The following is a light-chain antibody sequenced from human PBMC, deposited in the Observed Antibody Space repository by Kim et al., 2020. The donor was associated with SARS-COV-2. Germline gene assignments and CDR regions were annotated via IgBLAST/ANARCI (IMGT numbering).Light chain of an antibody. CDR3: QQYRSPPWT. CDR2: KTS. Sequence: RTQAPASRPAAIGDRVTITCRASQNINDLLAWHQQKPGEAPKLLIYKTSTLENGVPSRFSGSGSGTEFTLTISSLQAEDFASYYCQQYRSPPWTFGRGAKVDIK. V-gene: IGKV1-5*03. CDR1: QNINDL. J-gene: IGKJ1*01.